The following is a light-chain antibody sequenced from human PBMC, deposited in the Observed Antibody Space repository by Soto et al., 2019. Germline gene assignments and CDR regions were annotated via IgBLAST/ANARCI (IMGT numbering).Light chain of an antibody. CDR3: SSYTNINTRACV. J-gene: IGLJ1*01. Sequence: QSVLTQPASVSGPPGQSITISCTGTSSDVGAYNYVSWYQQHPGKAPKLMIYEVSNRPSGVSNRFSGSKSGNTASLTISGLQAEDEAEYYCSSYTNINTRACVFGTGTKVTVL. V-gene: IGLV2-14*01. CDR2: EVS. CDR1: SSDVGAYNY.